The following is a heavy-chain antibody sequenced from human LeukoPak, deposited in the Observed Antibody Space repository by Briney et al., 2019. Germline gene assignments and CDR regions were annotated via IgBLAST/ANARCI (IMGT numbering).Heavy chain of an antibody. V-gene: IGHV4-31*03. CDR3: ASADYDMAFDI. CDR1: GGSISSGGYY. CDR2: IYYSGST. Sequence: SETLSLTCTVSGGSISSGGYYWSWIRQHPGKGLEWIGYIYYSGSTDYNPSLKSRFTMSIDTSKNQFSLKLSSVTAADTAVYYCASADYDMAFDIWGQGTMVTVSS. J-gene: IGHJ3*02. D-gene: IGHD3-9*01.